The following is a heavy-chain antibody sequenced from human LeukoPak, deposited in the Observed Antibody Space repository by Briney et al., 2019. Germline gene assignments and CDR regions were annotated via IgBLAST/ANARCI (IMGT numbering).Heavy chain of an antibody. Sequence: GGSLRLSCAASGFTFSSYAMSWVRQAPGKGLEGVSAISGSGGSTYYADSVKGRFTISRDNSKNTLYLQMNSQRAEDTAVYYCAKASGWSFASYYFDXXXXXXXVTXXS. CDR3: AKASGWSFASYYFDX. V-gene: IGHV3-23*01. J-gene: IGHJ4*02. CDR1: GFTFSSYA. D-gene: IGHD6-13*01. CDR2: ISGSGGST.